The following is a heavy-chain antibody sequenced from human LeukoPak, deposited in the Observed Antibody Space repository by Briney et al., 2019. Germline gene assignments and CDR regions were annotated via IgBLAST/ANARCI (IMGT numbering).Heavy chain of an antibody. J-gene: IGHJ4*02. CDR1: GYTFTSYA. D-gene: IGHD4-17*01. Sequence: ASVKVSCKASGYTFTSYAISWVRQCPGRGLEWMGWIRTHNGVTNYAQNLQGRVTMTTDTSTSTAYMELRSLRSDDTAVYYCARSVKYGDSRVPQGDWCQGTLVTVSS. CDR3: ARSVKYGDSRVPQGD. CDR2: IRTHNGVT. V-gene: IGHV1-18*01.